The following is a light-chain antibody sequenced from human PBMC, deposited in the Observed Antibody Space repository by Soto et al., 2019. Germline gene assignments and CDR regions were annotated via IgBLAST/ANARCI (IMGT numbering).Light chain of an antibody. Sequence: DIQMTQSPSTLSESVGDRVTITCRASQSISSWLAWYQQKPGKAPKLLIYKASSLESGVPSRFGGSGSGTEFTLTISSLQPDDFATYYCQQYHSYSTFGQGTKVEIK. CDR1: QSISSW. V-gene: IGKV1-5*03. CDR2: KAS. J-gene: IGKJ1*01. CDR3: QQYHSYST.